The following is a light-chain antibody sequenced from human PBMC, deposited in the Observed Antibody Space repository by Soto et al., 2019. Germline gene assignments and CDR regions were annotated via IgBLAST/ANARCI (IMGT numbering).Light chain of an antibody. CDR3: AAWDDSLNGPV. J-gene: IGLJ1*01. CDR1: SPNIGNNA. Sequence: QSALPQPPSVSATPRQRVTSPCSGSSPNIGNNAVNWYQQLPGKAPKLLIYYDDLLPSGVSDRFSGSKSGTSASLAISGLQSEDEADYYCAAWDDSLNGPVFGTGTKVTVL. CDR2: YDD. V-gene: IGLV1-36*01.